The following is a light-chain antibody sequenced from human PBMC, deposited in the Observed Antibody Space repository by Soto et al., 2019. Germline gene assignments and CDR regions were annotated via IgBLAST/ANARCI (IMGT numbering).Light chain of an antibody. CDR2: GAS. CDR1: QSVSSN. J-gene: IGKJ1*01. Sequence: EIVMTQSPATLSVSPGERATLSCRASQSVSSNLAWYQQKPGQAPRLLIYGASTRATGIPARFSGSGSGTEFTLTIGSLQSEDFAVYYCQQYNNFGAFGQGTKVEIK. CDR3: QQYNNFGA. V-gene: IGKV3-15*01.